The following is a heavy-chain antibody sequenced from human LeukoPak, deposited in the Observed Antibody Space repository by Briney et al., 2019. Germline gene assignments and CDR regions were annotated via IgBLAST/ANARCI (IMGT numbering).Heavy chain of an antibody. Sequence: GRSLRLSCAASGFTFSSYGMHWVRQAPGKGLEWVAVIWYDGSNKYYADSVKGRFTISRDNSKNTLYLQMNSLRAEDTAVYYCASERAGPYYYGMDVWGQGTTVTVSS. V-gene: IGHV3-33*01. CDR3: ASERAGPYYYGMDV. J-gene: IGHJ6*02. CDR1: GFTFSSYG. CDR2: IWYDGSNK.